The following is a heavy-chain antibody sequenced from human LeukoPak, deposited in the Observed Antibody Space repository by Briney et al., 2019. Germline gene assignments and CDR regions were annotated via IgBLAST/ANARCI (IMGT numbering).Heavy chain of an antibody. J-gene: IGHJ4*01. CDR2: ISGSGSDI. V-gene: IGHV3-11*01. CDR1: GFTFTDYY. D-gene: IGHD3-22*01. Sequence: PGGSLRLSCAASGFTFTDYYMGWIRQAPGKGLEWISYISGSGSDINYADSVKGRFTVSRDNAKNSLHLQMNSLRAEDTAVYYCLTATQIRSVGYWGHGTPVTVSS. CDR3: LTATQIRSVGY.